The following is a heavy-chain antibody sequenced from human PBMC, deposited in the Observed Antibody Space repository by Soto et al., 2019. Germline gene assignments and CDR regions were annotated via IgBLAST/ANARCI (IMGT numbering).Heavy chain of an antibody. CDR3: ARDEWGAIRQ. V-gene: IGHV3-48*02. Sequence: EVQLVESGGGLVQPGGSLRLSCAASGFTFSSYSMNWICQAPGKGLEWVSYITSSSSTIYYADSVKGRFTISRDNAKNSLYLQMNSLRDEDTSVYYCARDEWGAIRQWGQGTLVTVSS. CDR1: GFTFSSYS. J-gene: IGHJ4*02. D-gene: IGHD3-10*01. CDR2: ITSSSSTI.